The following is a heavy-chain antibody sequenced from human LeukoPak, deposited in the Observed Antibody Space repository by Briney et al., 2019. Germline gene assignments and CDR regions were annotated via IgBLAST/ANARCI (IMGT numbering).Heavy chain of an antibody. V-gene: IGHV1-69*04. CDR2: IIPILGIA. CDR3: ARGPYYYDSSGYGGYYYGMDV. CDR1: GYTFTSYG. D-gene: IGHD3-22*01. Sequence: ASVKVSCKASGYTFTSYGISWVRQAPGQGLEWMGRIIPILGIANYAQKFQGRVTITADKSTSTAYMELSSLRSEDTAVYYCARGPYYYDSSGYGGYYYGMDVWGQGTTVTVSS. J-gene: IGHJ6*02.